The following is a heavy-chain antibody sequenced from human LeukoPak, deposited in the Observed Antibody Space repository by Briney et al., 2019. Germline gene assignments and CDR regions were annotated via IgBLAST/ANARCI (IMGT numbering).Heavy chain of an antibody. J-gene: IGHJ3*02. Sequence: SETLSLTCTVSGGSISSSSYYWGWIRQPPGKGLEWIGSMYYRGSTYYNPSLKSRVTISVDTSKNQFSLKLSSVTAADTAVYYCARDHGYCSSTSCYSGAFDIWGQGTMVTVSS. V-gene: IGHV4-39*07. CDR1: GGSISSSSYY. D-gene: IGHD2-2*01. CDR2: MYYRGST. CDR3: ARDHGYCSSTSCYSGAFDI.